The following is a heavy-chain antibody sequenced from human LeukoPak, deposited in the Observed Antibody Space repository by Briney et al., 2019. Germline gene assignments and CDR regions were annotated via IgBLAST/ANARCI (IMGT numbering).Heavy chain of an antibody. CDR3: ARNRGATGYYWVGY. D-gene: IGHD3-22*01. CDR2: ISTDGSNK. Sequence: GGSLRLSCAASGFTFRSYGMHWVRQAPGKGLEWVAVISTDGSNKYYADSVKGRFTISRDNFKNTLYLQMNSLRAEDTAIYYCARNRGATGYYWVGYWGQGTLVTVSS. CDR1: GFTFRSYG. J-gene: IGHJ4*02. V-gene: IGHV3-30*03.